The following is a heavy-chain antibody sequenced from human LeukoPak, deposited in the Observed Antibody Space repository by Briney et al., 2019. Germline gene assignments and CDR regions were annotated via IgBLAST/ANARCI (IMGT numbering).Heavy chain of an antibody. V-gene: IGHV4-39*07. CDR3: ARGFSWVTYDAFDI. D-gene: IGHD2-21*02. CDR1: GGSISSSSYY. J-gene: IGHJ3*02. Sequence: PSETLSLTCTVSGGSISSSSYYWGWIRQPPGKGLEWIGSIYYSGSTYYNPSLKSRVTISVDKSKNQFSLKLSSVTAADTAVYYCARGFSWVTYDAFDIWGQGTMVTVSS. CDR2: IYYSGST.